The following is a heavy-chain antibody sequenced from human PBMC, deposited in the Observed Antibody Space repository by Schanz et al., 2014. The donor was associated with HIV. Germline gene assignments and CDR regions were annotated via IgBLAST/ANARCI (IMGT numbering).Heavy chain of an antibody. CDR3: ARVRSGSTAGYFDL. CDR2: IKHSGST. J-gene: IGHJ2*01. Sequence: QVQLHQWGAGLLKPSETLSLTCAVYVGSFTDYYWTWIRQPPGKGLEWIGEIKHSGSTNYNPSLKGRVAFSVDTSRRQFSLKVNSVTAADTALYFCARVRSGSTAGYFDLWGRGTPVTVSS. D-gene: IGHD1-26*01. CDR1: VGSFTDYY. V-gene: IGHV4-34*01.